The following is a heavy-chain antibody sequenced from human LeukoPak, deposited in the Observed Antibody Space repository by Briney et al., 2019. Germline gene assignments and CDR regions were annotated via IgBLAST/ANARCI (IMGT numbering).Heavy chain of an antibody. CDR3: AKAHSGSYFVFDY. D-gene: IGHD3-10*01. CDR2: IWYDGSNK. Sequence: PGRSLRLSCAASGFTFSSYGMHWVRQAPGKGLEWVAVIWYDGSNKYYADSVKGRFTISRDNSKNTLYLQMNSLRAEDTAVYYCAKAHSGSYFVFDYWGQGTLVTVSS. CDR1: GFTFSSYG. J-gene: IGHJ4*02. V-gene: IGHV3-33*06.